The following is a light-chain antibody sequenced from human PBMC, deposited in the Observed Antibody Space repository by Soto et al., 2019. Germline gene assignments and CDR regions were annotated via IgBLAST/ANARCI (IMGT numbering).Light chain of an antibody. Sequence: VVMTQSPLSLPVTLGQPASISCSSTHSLASADGNTYLQWFQQRPGQSPRRLIYKISNRDSGVPDRFSGSGSGTDFTLQISSVEAEDVGIYYCMQGTNWPLTFGQGTRLEI. CDR3: MQGTNWPLT. CDR2: KIS. J-gene: IGKJ5*01. CDR1: HSLASADGNTY. V-gene: IGKV2-30*01.